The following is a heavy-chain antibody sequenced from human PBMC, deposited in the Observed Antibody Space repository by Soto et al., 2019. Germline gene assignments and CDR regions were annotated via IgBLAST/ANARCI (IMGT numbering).Heavy chain of an antibody. D-gene: IGHD3-10*01. CDR3: ARDRVIRSTSLAHWFDP. CDR2: IYNNGRT. CDR1: SGSITSDGYY. V-gene: IGHV4-31*03. J-gene: IGHJ5*02. Sequence: SETLSLTCTVSSGSITSDGYYWSWLRQSPGKGLEWIGYIYNNGRTYYNPSLESRVSISIDTPNHQFSLTLRSVTAADTAVYYCARDRVIRSTSLAHWFDPWGQGAQVTVSS.